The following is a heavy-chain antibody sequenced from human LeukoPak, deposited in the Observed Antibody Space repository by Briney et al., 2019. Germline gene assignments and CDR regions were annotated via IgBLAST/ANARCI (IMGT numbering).Heavy chain of an antibody. CDR3: ARGDYRFDY. CDR1: GGSISSYY. CDR2: VYYSGST. D-gene: IGHD4-11*01. J-gene: IGHJ4*02. Sequence: QVQLQESGPGLVKPSQTLSLTCAVSGGSISSYYWSWIRQPPGKVLEWIGYVYYSGSTHYNTSLKSRVSISVDTSKDQFSLKLNSVTAADTAVYYCARGDYRFDYWGQGTLVTVSS. V-gene: IGHV4-59*01.